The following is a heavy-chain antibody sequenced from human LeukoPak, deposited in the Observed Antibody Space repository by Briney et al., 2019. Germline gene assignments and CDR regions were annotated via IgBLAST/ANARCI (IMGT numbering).Heavy chain of an antibody. Sequence: GGSLRLSCAASGFTFSSYWMHWVRQAPGKGLVWVSLINSDETSTSYADSVKGRFTISRDNAKNTLYLQMNSLRAEDTAVYYCARETGCSGYYMDVWGKGTTVTVSS. CDR2: INSDETST. J-gene: IGHJ6*03. CDR3: ARETGCSGYYMDV. D-gene: IGHD6-25*01. V-gene: IGHV3-74*01. CDR1: GFTFSSYW.